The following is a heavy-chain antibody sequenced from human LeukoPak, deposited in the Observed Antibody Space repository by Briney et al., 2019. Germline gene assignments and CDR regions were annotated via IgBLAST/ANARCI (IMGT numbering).Heavy chain of an antibody. D-gene: IGHD5-18*01. V-gene: IGHV3-66*02. J-gene: IGHJ4*02. Sequence: GGSLRLSCAASGFTVSSNSMGWVRQAPGKGLEWVSVIYSGGTTFYPDSVKGRFSISRDSSKNTLYLQMDNLRPEDTAVYYCARVGDTDMAGTFDSWGQGTLVTVSS. CDR2: IYSGGTT. CDR1: GFTVSSNS. CDR3: ARVGDTDMAGTFDS.